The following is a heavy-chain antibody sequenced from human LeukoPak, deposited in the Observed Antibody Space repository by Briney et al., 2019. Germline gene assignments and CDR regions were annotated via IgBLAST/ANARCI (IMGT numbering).Heavy chain of an antibody. Sequence: GGSLRLSCADSGFTFSSYSMNWVRQAPGKGLEWVSSISSSSSYIYYADSVKGRFTISRDNAKNSLYLQMNSLRAEDTAVYYCARGPSSGYYYSSAFDIWGQGTMVTVSS. J-gene: IGHJ3*02. CDR1: GFTFSSYS. CDR2: ISSSSSYI. D-gene: IGHD3-22*01. CDR3: ARGPSSGYYYSSAFDI. V-gene: IGHV3-21*01.